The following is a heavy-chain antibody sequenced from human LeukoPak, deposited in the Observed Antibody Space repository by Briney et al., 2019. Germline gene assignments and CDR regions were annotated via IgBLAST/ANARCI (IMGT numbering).Heavy chain of an antibody. D-gene: IGHD3-10*01. V-gene: IGHV4-4*07. J-gene: IGHJ4*02. CDR1: GGSISTYY. CDR3: ARESCYGQGNVCS. CDR2: IYTSGSP. Sequence: PSETLSLTCTVSGGSISTYYWSWIRQPAGRGLEWIGRIYTSGSPNYNPSLKSRVTMSVDTSKNQFSLKLNSVTAADMAVYYCARESCYGQGNVCSWGQRTLVTVSS.